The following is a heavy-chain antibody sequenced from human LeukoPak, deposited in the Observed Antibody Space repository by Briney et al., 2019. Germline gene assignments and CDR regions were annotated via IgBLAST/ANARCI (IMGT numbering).Heavy chain of an antibody. CDR1: GFTFVTYA. Sequence: GGSLRLSCAASGFTFVTYAMNWVRQAPGKGLEWVSGISASGSTNYADSVRGRFTISRDKSKNTMYLQMNTLRAEDSAIYYCGRQLGYCSDGTCYFDYWGQGTVVTVSS. J-gene: IGHJ4*02. D-gene: IGHD2-15*01. CDR3: GRQLGYCSDGTCYFDY. CDR2: ISASGST. V-gene: IGHV3-23*01.